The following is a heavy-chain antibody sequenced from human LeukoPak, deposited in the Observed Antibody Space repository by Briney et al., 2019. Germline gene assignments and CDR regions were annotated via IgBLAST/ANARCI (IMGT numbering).Heavy chain of an antibody. CDR2: ISSSSSTI. V-gene: IGHV3-48*01. CDR3: ARDLAGVYYYMDV. J-gene: IGHJ6*03. CDR1: GFTFSSYS. D-gene: IGHD3-10*01. Sequence: GGSLRLSCAASGFTFSSYSMNRVRQAPGKGLEWVSYISSSSSTIYYADSVKGRFTISRDNAKNSLYLQMNSLRAEDTAVYYCARDLAGVYYYMDVWGKGTTVTVSS.